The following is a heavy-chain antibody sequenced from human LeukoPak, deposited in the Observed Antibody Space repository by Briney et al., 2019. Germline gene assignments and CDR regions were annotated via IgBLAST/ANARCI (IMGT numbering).Heavy chain of an antibody. J-gene: IGHJ4*02. CDR3: ARRRDLYSGSYYPFDY. V-gene: IGHV5-51*01. CDR2: IYPGDSET. D-gene: IGHD1-26*01. CDR1: GYSFTTYW. Sequence: GESLKISCQGSGYSFTTYWNGWVRQVPGKGLEWMGIIYPGDSETRYSPSSQGQVTISADKSISTAYLQWSSLKASDTAMYYCARRRDLYSGSYYPFDYWGQETLVTVSS.